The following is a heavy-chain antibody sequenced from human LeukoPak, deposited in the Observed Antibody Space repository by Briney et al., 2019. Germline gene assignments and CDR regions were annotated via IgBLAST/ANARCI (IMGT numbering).Heavy chain of an antibody. CDR1: GFTFDDYA. J-gene: IGHJ6*02. Sequence: GRSLRLSCAASGFTFDDYAMHWVRQAPGKGLEWVSGISWNSGSIGYADSVKGRFTISRDNAKNSLYLQMNSLRAEDTALYYCAKGAEFIVVVPMDVWGQGTTVTVSS. CDR3: AKGAEFIVVVPMDV. V-gene: IGHV3-9*01. CDR2: ISWNSGSI. D-gene: IGHD2-2*01.